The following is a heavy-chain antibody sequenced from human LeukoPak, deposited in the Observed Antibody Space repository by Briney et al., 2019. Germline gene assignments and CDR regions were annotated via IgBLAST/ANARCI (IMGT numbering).Heavy chain of an antibody. Sequence: QPGGSLRLSCAASGFTFRSCETNWVRQAPGKGLEWLSYISGSGSSVYYAYSVKGRFTVSRDNAKNSLYLEMNSLRAEDTAVYFCARDYYDSSGYYSLDYWGQGTLVTISS. D-gene: IGHD3-22*01. CDR1: GFTFRSCE. CDR3: ARDYYDSSGYYSLDY. V-gene: IGHV3-48*03. CDR2: ISGSGSSV. J-gene: IGHJ4*02.